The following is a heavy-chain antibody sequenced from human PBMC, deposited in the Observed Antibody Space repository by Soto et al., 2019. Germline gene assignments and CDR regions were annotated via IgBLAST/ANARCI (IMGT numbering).Heavy chain of an antibody. V-gene: IGHV4-61*01. Sequence: SETLSLTCTVSGGSVSSTSYYWTWIRQPPGKGLEWIGYIHYSGSTNYNPSLQSRVTISVDTSKNHFSLELTSVTAADTAVYYCAKGWQYYDILTGYYYWGQGTLVTVSS. CDR1: GGSVSSTSYY. CDR3: AKGWQYYDILTGYYY. CDR2: IHYSGST. D-gene: IGHD3-9*01. J-gene: IGHJ4*02.